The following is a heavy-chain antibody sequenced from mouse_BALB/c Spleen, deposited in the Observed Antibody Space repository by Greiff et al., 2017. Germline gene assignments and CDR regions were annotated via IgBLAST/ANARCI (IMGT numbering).Heavy chain of an antibody. J-gene: IGHJ2*01. CDR1: GYSITSGYY. D-gene: IGHD2-10*01. Sequence: EVQVVESGPGLVKPSQSLSLTCSVTGYSITSGYYWNWIRQFPGNKLEWMGYISYDGSNNYNPSLKNRISITRDTSKNQFFLKLNSVTTKDTATYYCAREGPYYGNPYWGQGTTLTVSS. V-gene: IGHV3-6*02. CDR3: AREGPYYGNPY. CDR2: ISYDGSN.